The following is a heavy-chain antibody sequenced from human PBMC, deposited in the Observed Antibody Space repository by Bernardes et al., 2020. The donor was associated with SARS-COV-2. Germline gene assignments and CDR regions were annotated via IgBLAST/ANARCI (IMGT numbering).Heavy chain of an antibody. V-gene: IGHV3-9*01. CDR1: GFTFDDYA. D-gene: IGHD5-18*01. Sequence: GGSLRLSCAASGFTFDDYAMHWVRQAPGKGLEWVSGISWNSGSIGYADSVKGRFTISRDNAKNSLYLQMNSLRAEDTALYYCAKDKGTLTAMVTGLDYWGQGTLVTVSS. CDR2: ISWNSGSI. CDR3: AKDKGTLTAMVTGLDY. J-gene: IGHJ4*02.